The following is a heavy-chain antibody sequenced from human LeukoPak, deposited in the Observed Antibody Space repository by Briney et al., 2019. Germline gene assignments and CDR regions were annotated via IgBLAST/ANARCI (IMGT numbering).Heavy chain of an antibody. D-gene: IGHD6-13*01. CDR3: ARALAAAGLDAFDI. Sequence: ASVKLSCKASGYTFTSYGISWVRQAPGQGLEWMGWISAYNGNTNYTQKLQGRVTMTTDTSTSTAYMELRSLRSDDAAVYYCARALAAAGLDAFDIWGQGTMVTVSS. CDR2: ISAYNGNT. J-gene: IGHJ3*02. CDR1: GYTFTSYG. V-gene: IGHV1-18*01.